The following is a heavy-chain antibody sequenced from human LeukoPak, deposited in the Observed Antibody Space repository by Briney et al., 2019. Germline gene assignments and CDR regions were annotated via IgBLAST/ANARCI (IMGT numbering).Heavy chain of an antibody. V-gene: IGHV3-9*01. CDR3: ATTVTTPYYYYMDV. D-gene: IGHD4-17*01. J-gene: IGHJ6*03. Sequence: GGSLRLSCAASGFTFDDYAMHWVRQAPGKGLEWVSGISWNSGSIGYADSVKGRFTISRDNSKNTLYLQMNSLRAEDTAVYYCATTVTTPYYYYMDVWGKGTTVTISS. CDR2: ISWNSGSI. CDR1: GFTFDDYA.